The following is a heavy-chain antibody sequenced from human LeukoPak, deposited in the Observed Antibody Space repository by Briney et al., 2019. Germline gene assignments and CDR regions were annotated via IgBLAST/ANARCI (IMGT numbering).Heavy chain of an antibody. CDR2: ISSSGSTI. J-gene: IGHJ4*02. Sequence: GSLRLSCAASGFTLSSYEMNWVRQASGKGLEWVSYISSSGSTIYYADSVKGRFTISRDNAKNSLYLQMNSLRAEDTAVYYCARELGTHFDYWGQGTLVTVSS. D-gene: IGHD7-27*01. V-gene: IGHV3-48*03. CDR1: GFTLSSYE. CDR3: ARELGTHFDY.